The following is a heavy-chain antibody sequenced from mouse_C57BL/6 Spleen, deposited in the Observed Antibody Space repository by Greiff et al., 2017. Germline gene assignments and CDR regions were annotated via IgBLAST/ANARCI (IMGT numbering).Heavy chain of an antibody. V-gene: IGHV5-17*01. D-gene: IGHD1-3*01. CDR1: GFTFSDYG. Sequence: DVKLVESGGGLVKPGGSLKLSCAASGFTFSDYGMHWVRQAPEKGLEWVAYISSGSSTIYYADTVKGRFTISRDNAKNTLFLQMTSLRSEDKAMYYCARKGAHGGYAMDYWRQGTSVTVSS. CDR3: ARKGAHGGYAMDY. CDR2: ISSGSSTI. J-gene: IGHJ4*01.